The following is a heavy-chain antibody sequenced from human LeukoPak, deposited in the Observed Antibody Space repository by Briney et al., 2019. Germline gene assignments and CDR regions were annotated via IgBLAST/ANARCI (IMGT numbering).Heavy chain of an antibody. J-gene: IGHJ3*02. CDR1: GGSFSGYY. D-gene: IGHD3-22*01. V-gene: IGHV4-34*09. CDR2: INHSGST. CDR3: ARNFDSYNAFDI. Sequence: TSETLSLTCAVYGGSFSGYYWSWIRQPPGKGLEWIGEINHSGSTYYNPSLKSRVTISVDTSKNQFSLKLSSVTAADTAVYYCARNFDSYNAFDIWGQGTMVTVSS.